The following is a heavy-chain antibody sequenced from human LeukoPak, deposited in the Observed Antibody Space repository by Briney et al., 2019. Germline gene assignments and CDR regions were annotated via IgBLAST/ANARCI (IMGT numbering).Heavy chain of an antibody. CDR1: GFTFSSYG. CDR2: ISGSGGST. D-gene: IGHD6-19*01. J-gene: IGHJ4*02. Sequence: GGSLRLSCAASGFTFSSYGMSWVRQAPGKGLEWVSAISGSGGSTYYADSVKGRFTISRDNSKNTLYLQMNSLRAEDTAVYYCAKDSGWPGDFDYWGQGTLVTVSS. CDR3: AKDSGWPGDFDY. V-gene: IGHV3-23*01.